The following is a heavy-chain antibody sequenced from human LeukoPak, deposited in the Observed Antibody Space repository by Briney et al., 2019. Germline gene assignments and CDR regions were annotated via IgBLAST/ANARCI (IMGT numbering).Heavy chain of an antibody. Sequence: PGGSLRLSCAASGFAFSSYNMKWVRQAPGKGLEWVSFISTTSTYIYYADSVKGRFAVSRDNSKNLLYLQMDSLRVEDTAVYYCARAGTCSSTSCDGGIEYWGQGTLVTVSS. CDR3: ARAGTCSSTSCDGGIEY. CDR1: GFAFSSYN. D-gene: IGHD2-2*01. V-gene: IGHV3-21*06. J-gene: IGHJ4*02. CDR2: ISTTSTYI.